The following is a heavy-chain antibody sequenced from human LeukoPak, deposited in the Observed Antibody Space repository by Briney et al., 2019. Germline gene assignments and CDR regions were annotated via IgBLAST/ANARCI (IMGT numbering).Heavy chain of an antibody. CDR2: IIPIFGTA. D-gene: IGHD3-16*02. V-gene: IGHV1-69*01. J-gene: IGHJ4*02. CDR1: GGTFSSYA. Sequence: GSSVKVSSKASGGTFSSYAISWVRQAPGQGLEWMGGIIPIFGTANYAQKFQGRVTITADESTSTAYMELSSLRSEDTAVYYCARRLYYDYVLGSYLRPLSPPPFDYWGQGTLVTVSS. CDR3: ARRLYYDYVLGSYLRPLSPPPFDY.